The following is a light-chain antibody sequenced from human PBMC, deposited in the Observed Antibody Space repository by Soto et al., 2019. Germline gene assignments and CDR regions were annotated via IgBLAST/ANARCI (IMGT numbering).Light chain of an antibody. V-gene: IGLV3-21*02. J-gene: IGLJ3*02. CDR2: DNT. Sequence: SYELTQPPSVSGAPGQTATIACGGKNFEIKNVRWYQQRPGQAPVAVIYDNTVRPSGIPAPFSGFNSGNTATLTSSKVEAGDEADYYCQVWDSSGSHVVFGGGTKLTVL. CDR1: NFEIKN. CDR3: QVWDSSGSHVV.